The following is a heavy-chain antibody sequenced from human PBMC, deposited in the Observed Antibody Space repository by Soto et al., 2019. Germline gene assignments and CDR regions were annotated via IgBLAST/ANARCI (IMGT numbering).Heavy chain of an antibody. V-gene: IGHV4-59*01. CDR1: VGSISSYY. CDR2: IYYSGST. Sequence: PTATLSLTCTVSVGSISSYYWSWIRQPPGKGLGWIGYIYYSGSTNYNPSLKSRVTISVDTSKNQFSLKLSPVTAADTAVYYCARTAYYYGMDVWGQGTTVTVSS. J-gene: IGHJ6*02. CDR3: ARTAYYYGMDV.